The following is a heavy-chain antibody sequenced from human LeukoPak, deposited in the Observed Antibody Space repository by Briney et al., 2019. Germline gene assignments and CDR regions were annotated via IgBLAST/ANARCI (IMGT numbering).Heavy chain of an antibody. V-gene: IGHV4-4*07. CDR2: IFTSGST. CDR1: GGSISSYY. Sequence: SETLSLTCTVSGGSISSYYWSWIRQPAGKGLEWIGRIFTSGSTNYNPSLKSRVTMSVDTSKNHFSLKLSSVTAADTAVYYCAVIMVVAGIEAFDIWGQGTMVTVSS. CDR3: AVIMVVAGIEAFDI. D-gene: IGHD6-19*01. J-gene: IGHJ3*02.